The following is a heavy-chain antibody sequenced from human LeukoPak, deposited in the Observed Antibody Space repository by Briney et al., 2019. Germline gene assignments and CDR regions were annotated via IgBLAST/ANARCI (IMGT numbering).Heavy chain of an antibody. CDR2: ISYDGSNK. CDR1: GFTFSSYG. V-gene: IGHV3-30*18. Sequence: PGGSLRLSCAASGFTFSSYGMHWVRQAPGKGLEWVAVISYDGSNKYYADSVKGRFTISRDNSKNTLYLQMNSLRAEDTAVYYCAKDAPPQHWPDGSGTELDYWGQGTLVTVSS. D-gene: IGHD3-10*01. J-gene: IGHJ4*02. CDR3: AKDAPPQHWPDGSGTELDY.